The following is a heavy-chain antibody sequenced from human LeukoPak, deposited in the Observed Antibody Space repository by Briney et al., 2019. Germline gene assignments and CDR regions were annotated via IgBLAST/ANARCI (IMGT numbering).Heavy chain of an antibody. V-gene: IGHV1-2*02. Sequence: ASVKVSCKASGYTFTDYYMHWVRQAPGQGLDWVGWINPTSGATNYAQKFQDRVTMTRDTSISTAYMELSRLTSDDTAVYYCARDGHGGNSFDFWGQGTLVTVSS. CDR1: GYTFTDYY. J-gene: IGHJ4*02. CDR3: ARDGHGGNSFDF. CDR2: INPTSGAT. D-gene: IGHD4-23*01.